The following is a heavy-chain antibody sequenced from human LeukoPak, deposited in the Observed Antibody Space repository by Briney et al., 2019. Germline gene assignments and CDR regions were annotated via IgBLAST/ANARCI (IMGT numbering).Heavy chain of an antibody. CDR2: ISWNSGSI. V-gene: IGHV3-9*01. CDR3: ARDSTNWGLYFDY. J-gene: IGHJ4*02. Sequence: GGSLRLSCAASGFTFSSYAMHWVRQAPGKGLEWVSGISWNSGSIGYADSVKGRFTISRDDSKNTVYLQMNSLRAGDTAIYYCARDSTNWGLYFDYWGQGALVTVSS. CDR1: GFTFSSYA. D-gene: IGHD7-27*01.